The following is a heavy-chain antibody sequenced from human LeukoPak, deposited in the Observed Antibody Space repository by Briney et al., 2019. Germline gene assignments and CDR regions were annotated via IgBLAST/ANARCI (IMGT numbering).Heavy chain of an antibody. CDR2: IYYSGTT. CDR1: GGSISGLN. CDR3: ARAFSNFDL. J-gene: IGHJ4*02. Sequence: PSETLSLTCTVSGGSISGLNWSWIRKPPGKGLEWIGNIYYSGTTNYNPSLNSRITMSLDTSKSQFSLKLSSVTAADTAVYYCARAFSNFDLWGQGTLVTVSS. V-gene: IGHV4-59*11.